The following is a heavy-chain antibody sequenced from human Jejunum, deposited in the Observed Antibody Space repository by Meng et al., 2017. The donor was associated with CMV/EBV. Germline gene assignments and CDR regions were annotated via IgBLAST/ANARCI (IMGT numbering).Heavy chain of an antibody. Sequence: TCEGSGPNLVKPTQTLTLSCTFSGFSLSTSEVGGGWIRQPPGKALEWLAVIYWDDDKRYSPSLKSRLTITKDTSKNQVVLTLTNMDPVDTATYYCALFTRSWFDPWGQGTLVTVSS. V-gene: IGHV2-5*02. CDR3: ALFTRSWFDP. CDR2: IYWDDDK. D-gene: IGHD2-2*01. CDR1: GFSLSTSEVG. J-gene: IGHJ5*02.